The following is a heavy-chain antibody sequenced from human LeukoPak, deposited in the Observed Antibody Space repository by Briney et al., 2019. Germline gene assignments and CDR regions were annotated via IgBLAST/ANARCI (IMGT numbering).Heavy chain of an antibody. CDR1: GFTFSSYA. J-gene: IGHJ4*02. D-gene: IGHD4-17*01. CDR3: AKAHDYGDPYYFDY. V-gene: IGHV3-23*01. CDR2: ISGSGGST. Sequence: GRPLRLSCAASGFTFSSYAMSWVRQAPGKGLEWVSAISGSGGSTYYADSVKGRFTISRDNSKNTLYLQMNSLRAEDTAVYYCAKAHDYGDPYYFDYWGQGTLVTVSS.